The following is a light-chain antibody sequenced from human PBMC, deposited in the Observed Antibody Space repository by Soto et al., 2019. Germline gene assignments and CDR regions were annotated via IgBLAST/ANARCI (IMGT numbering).Light chain of an antibody. CDR2: STN. Sequence: QAVVPQEPSFSVSRGRTVTLTCGLSSGSVSTSYYPSWYQQTPGQAPRTLIYSTNTRSSGVPDRFSGSILGNKAALTITGAQADDEADYYCALYMGSGIWVFGGGTKLTVL. V-gene: IGLV8-61*01. CDR3: ALYMGSGIWV. J-gene: IGLJ3*02. CDR1: SGSVSTSYY.